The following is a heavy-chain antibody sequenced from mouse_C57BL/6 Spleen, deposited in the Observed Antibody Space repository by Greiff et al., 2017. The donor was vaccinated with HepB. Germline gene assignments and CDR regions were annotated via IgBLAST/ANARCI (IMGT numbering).Heavy chain of an antibody. D-gene: IGHD2-5*01. Sequence: EVKLMESGAELVKPGASVKLSCTASGFNIKDYYMHWVKQRTEQGLEWIGRIDPEDGETKYAPKFQGKATITADTSSNTAYLQLSSLTSEDTAVYYCAGGYSNGAMDYWGQGTSVTVSS. CDR2: IDPEDGET. CDR1: GFNIKDYY. CDR3: AGGYSNGAMDY. J-gene: IGHJ4*01. V-gene: IGHV14-2*01.